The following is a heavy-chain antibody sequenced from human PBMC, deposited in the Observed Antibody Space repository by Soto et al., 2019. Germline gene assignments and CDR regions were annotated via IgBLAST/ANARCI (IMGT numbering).Heavy chain of an antibody. CDR3: AWWNSSGWYPYYYGMDV. V-gene: IGHV6-1*01. D-gene: IGHD6-13*01. Sequence: PSQTLSLTCAISGDSVSSNSAAWNWIRQSPSRGLEWLGRTYYRSKWYNDYAVSVKNRITINPDTSKNQFSLQLNSVTPEDTAVYYCAWWNSSGWYPYYYGMDVWGQGNTVTVSS. J-gene: IGHJ6*02. CDR2: TYYRSKWYN. CDR1: GDSVSSNSAA.